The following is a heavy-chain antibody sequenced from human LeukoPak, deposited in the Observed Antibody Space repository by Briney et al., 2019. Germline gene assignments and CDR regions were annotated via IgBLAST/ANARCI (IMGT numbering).Heavy chain of an antibody. CDR2: ISSSGSFV. V-gene: IGHV3-21*01. Sequence: GGSLRLSCAASGFTFNTYSMNWVRQAPGKGLEWVSSISSSGSFVYYADSVTGRCTISRDNAKNSLYLQVSSLRAEDTAVYYCARDSTYYYGMDVWGQGTTVTVSS. CDR1: GFTFNTYS. CDR3: ARDSTYYYGMDV. J-gene: IGHJ6*02.